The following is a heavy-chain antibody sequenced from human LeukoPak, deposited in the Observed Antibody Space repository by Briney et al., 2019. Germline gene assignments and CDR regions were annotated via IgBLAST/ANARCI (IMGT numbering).Heavy chain of an antibody. CDR3: AREYRSAWTSFDY. CDR2: ISSDGRNK. J-gene: IGHJ4*02. V-gene: IGHV3-30*04. Sequence: GGSLRLSCAASGFTFSTYTMNWVRQAPGKGLEWVSFISSDGRNKYYADSVKGRFTISRDNSESTLFLQMNSLRAEDTAVYYCAREYRSAWTSFDYWGQGTLVPVSS. CDR1: GFTFSTYT. D-gene: IGHD6-25*01.